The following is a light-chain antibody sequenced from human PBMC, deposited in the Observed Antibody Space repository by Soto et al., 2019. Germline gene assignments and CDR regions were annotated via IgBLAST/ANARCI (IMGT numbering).Light chain of an antibody. V-gene: IGKV3-20*01. Sequence: EIVLTQSPGTLSLSPGERATLSCWAGQSASSRYLAWYQLKPGQAPRVLIYGASSRATGIPDRFSGSGSGTDFTLTISRLEPEDFAVYYCLQYGSSPWTFGQGTKVEIK. CDR3: LQYGSSPWT. J-gene: IGKJ1*01. CDR2: GAS. CDR1: QSASSRY.